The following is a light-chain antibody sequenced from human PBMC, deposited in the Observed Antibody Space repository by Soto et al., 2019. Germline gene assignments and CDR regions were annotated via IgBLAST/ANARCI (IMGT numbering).Light chain of an antibody. CDR1: QSIRTN. Sequence: EIVLTQSPATLSVSAGGTVTLSCRASQSIRTNVAWYQQIPGQAPRLIVYGASTRSTGVPARFSGSGSGIEFHRTISSLQSEDSAFYYCQHCINWPHTWTFGPGTQVPIK. CDR3: QHCINWPHTWT. V-gene: IGKV3-15*01. J-gene: IGKJ3*01. CDR2: GAS.